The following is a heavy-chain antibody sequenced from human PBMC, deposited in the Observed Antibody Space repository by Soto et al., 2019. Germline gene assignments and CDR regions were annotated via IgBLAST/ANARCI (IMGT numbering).Heavy chain of an antibody. Sequence: SETLSLTCAAYGGSFSGYYCSWIRQPPGKGLEWIGEINHSGSTNYNPSLKSRVTISVDTSKNQFSLKLSSVTAADTAVYYCARGRSSSWYRGYYYMDVWGKGTTVTVSS. CDR1: GGSFSGYY. V-gene: IGHV4-34*01. J-gene: IGHJ6*03. D-gene: IGHD6-13*01. CDR2: INHSGST. CDR3: ARGRSSSWYRGYYYMDV.